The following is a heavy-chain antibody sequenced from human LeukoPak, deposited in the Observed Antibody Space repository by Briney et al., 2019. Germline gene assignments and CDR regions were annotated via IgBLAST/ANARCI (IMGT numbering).Heavy chain of an antibody. CDR3: GRDKLDNWNDQDGDY. J-gene: IGHJ4*02. CDR1: GGTFSNYA. D-gene: IGHD1-20*01. Sequence: SVKVSCKASGGTFSNYAINWVRQAPGQGLECMGGIIPIFRTTNYAQKFQGRVTITADESTRTAYMELSSLRSEDTAVYYCGRDKLDNWNDQDGDYWGQGTLVTVSS. V-gene: IGHV1-69*01. CDR2: IIPIFRTT.